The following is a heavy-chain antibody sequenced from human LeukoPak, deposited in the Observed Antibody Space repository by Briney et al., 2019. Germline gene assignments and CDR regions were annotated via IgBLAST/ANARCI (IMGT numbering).Heavy chain of an antibody. CDR2: ISGSGGST. Sequence: GGSLRLSCAGSGFTFDNYAMHWVRQPPGKGLEWVSGISGSGGSTYSADSVKGRFTISRDNSKNTLYLQMNSLRAEDTAVYYCAKDWRGSFYYYGMDVWGQGTTVTVSS. J-gene: IGHJ6*02. CDR3: AKDWRGSFYYYGMDV. CDR1: GFTFDNYA. D-gene: IGHD3-10*01. V-gene: IGHV3-23*01.